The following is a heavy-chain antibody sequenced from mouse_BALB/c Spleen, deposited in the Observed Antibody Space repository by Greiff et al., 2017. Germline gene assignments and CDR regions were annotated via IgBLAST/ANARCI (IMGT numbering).Heavy chain of an antibody. CDR3: AREGLRVAWFAY. D-gene: IGHD2-4*01. J-gene: IGHJ3*01. Sequence: QVQLKQSGPGLVAPSQSLSITCTVSGFSLTSYGVHWVRQPPGKGLEWLGVIWAGGSTNYNSALMSRLSISKDNSKSQVFLKMNSLQTDDTAMYYCAREGLRVAWFAYWGQGTLVTVSA. CDR2: IWAGGST. V-gene: IGHV2-9*02. CDR1: GFSLTSYG.